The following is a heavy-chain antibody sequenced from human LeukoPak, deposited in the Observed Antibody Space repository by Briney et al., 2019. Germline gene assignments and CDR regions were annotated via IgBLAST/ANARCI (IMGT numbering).Heavy chain of an antibody. CDR2: ISSSSSYI. CDR3: AGGPSGYHNT. CDR1: GFTFSSYS. V-gene: IGHV3-21*01. J-gene: IGHJ4*02. Sequence: PGGSLRLSCAASGFTFSSYSMNWVRQAPGKGLEWVSSISSSSSYIYYADSVKGRFTIPRDNAKNSLYLQMNSRRAEDTAVYYCAGGPSGYHNTGGQGTLVTVSS. D-gene: IGHD5-12*01.